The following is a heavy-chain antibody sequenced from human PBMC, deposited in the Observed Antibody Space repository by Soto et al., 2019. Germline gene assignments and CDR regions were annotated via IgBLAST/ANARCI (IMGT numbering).Heavy chain of an antibody. CDR3: ATDMGGYIYGLARH. CDR2: IIPIVGMP. V-gene: IGHV1-69*04. Sequence: SVKVSCKASGGSYSSYIINWVRQAPGQGLEWMGRIIPIVGMPNYAQKFQGRVTITADKSTSTAYMELSSLRSADTAVYYCATDMGGYIYGLARHWGPGTLVTVSS. J-gene: IGHJ4*02. D-gene: IGHD4-17*01. CDR1: GGSYSSYI.